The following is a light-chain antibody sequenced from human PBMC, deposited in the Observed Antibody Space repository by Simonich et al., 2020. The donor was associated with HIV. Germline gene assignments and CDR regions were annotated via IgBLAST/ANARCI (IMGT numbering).Light chain of an antibody. J-gene: IGKJ4*01. CDR3: QQYGSSPLT. CDR1: QSVSSSY. V-gene: IGKV3-20*01. Sequence: EIVLTQSPATLSLSTGERATPSCRASQSVSSSYLAWYQQKPGLAPRLLIYGASGRATGIPDRFSGSGSGTDFTLTISRLEPEDFVVYYCQQYGSSPLTFGGGTKVEIK. CDR2: GAS.